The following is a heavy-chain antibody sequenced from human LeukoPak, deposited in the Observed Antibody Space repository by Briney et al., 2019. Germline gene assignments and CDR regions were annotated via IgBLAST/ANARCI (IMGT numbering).Heavy chain of an antibody. CDR1: GGSISSYY. D-gene: IGHD6-13*01. CDR2: IYYSGST. V-gene: IGHV4-59*01. J-gene: IGHJ5*02. CDR3: ARAGIAAAGTWFDP. Sequence: SETLSLTCTVSGGSISSYYWSWIRQPPGKGLEWIGYIYYSGSTNFNPSLKSRVTISVDTSKNQFSLKLSSVTAADTAVYYCARAGIAAAGTWFDPWGQGTLVTVSS.